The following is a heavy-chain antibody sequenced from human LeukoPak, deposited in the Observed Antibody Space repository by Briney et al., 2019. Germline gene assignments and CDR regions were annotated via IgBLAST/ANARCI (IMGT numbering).Heavy chain of an antibody. J-gene: IGHJ6*02. V-gene: IGHV3-30*02. CDR2: IRYDGSNK. CDR3: AARGYSYGYGDYYGMDV. D-gene: IGHD5-18*01. CDR1: GFTFSSYG. Sequence: GGSLRLSCAASGFTFSSYGMHWVRQAPGKGLEWVALIRYDGSNKYYADSVKGRFTISRDNSKNTLYLQMNSLRAEDTAVYYCAARGYSYGYGDYYGMDVWGQGTTVTVSS.